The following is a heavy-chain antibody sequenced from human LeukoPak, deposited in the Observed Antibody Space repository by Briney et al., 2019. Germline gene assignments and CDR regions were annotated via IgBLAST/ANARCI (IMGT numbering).Heavy chain of an antibody. D-gene: IGHD6-13*01. CDR3: ASVIAAAGTGGGQSDY. CDR2: ISYDGSNK. V-gene: IGHV3-30*04. Sequence: PGGSLRLSCAASGFTFSSYAMHWVRQAPGKGLEWVAVISYDGSNKYYADSVKGRFTISRDNSKNTLYLQMNSLRAEDTAVYYCASVIAAAGTGGGQSDYWGQGTLVTVSS. CDR1: GFTFSSYA. J-gene: IGHJ4*02.